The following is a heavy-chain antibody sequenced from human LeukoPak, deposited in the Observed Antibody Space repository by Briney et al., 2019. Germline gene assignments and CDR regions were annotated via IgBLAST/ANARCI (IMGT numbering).Heavy chain of an antibody. CDR3: ATRHEYSYPY. D-gene: IGHD5-18*01. Sequence: PGGSLRLSCVASGFTFYNYAMHWVRQAPGKGLEYVSAIGGNGDTSYCADSVKGRFTISRDNSKNTVYLQLGSLRTEDMAVYYCATRHEYSYPYWGQGTLVTVSS. CDR2: IGGNGDTS. J-gene: IGHJ4*02. V-gene: IGHV3-64*02. CDR1: GFTFYNYA.